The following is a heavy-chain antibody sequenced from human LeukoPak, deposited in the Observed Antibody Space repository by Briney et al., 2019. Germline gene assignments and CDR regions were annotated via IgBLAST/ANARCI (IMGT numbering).Heavy chain of an antibody. CDR1: GFTFDDYA. CDR3: AAQLAYYYGMDV. CDR2: ISWNSGTI. J-gene: IGHJ6*02. Sequence: GGPLRLSCAASGFTFDDYAMQWVRQGPGKGLEWVSGISWNSGTIHYVDSVKGRFTISRDNAKNSLYLQMNSLRAEDTAVYYCAAQLAYYYGMDVWGQGTTVTVSS. V-gene: IGHV3-9*01.